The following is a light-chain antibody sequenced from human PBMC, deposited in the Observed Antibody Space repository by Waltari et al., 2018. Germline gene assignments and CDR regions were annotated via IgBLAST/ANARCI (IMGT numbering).Light chain of an antibody. Sequence: QSALTQPASVSGSPGQSITVSCTGTSSDVGYYNYVSWYQQPPGQVPKLTIYEVTNRPSGVSARFSGSKSGDTASLTISGLQAEDEADYYVSAFTRGGTWVFGGGTKLTVL. CDR1: SSDVGYYNY. CDR3: SAFTRGGTWV. V-gene: IGLV2-14*01. J-gene: IGLJ3*02. CDR2: EVT.